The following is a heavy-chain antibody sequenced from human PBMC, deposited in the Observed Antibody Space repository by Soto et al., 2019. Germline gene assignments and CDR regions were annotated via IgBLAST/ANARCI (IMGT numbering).Heavy chain of an antibody. Sequence: QVQLVQSGAEVKKPGASVKVSCKASGYTFASYAISGMRQAPGQGLEWLGWISAYNGNTNSAQKLQGRVTMTTDTSTPTANMELRSLRSDDTAVYSCARDPPPPDYWGQGTLVTVSS. V-gene: IGHV1-18*01. CDR1: GYTFASYA. CDR3: ARDPPPPDY. J-gene: IGHJ4*02. CDR2: ISAYNGNT.